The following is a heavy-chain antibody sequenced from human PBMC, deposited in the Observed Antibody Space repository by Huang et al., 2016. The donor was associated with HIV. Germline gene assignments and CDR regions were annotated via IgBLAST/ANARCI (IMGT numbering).Heavy chain of an antibody. CDR1: GGSISSSSYY. CDR2: IYYSWNT. Sequence: LQLQESGPGLVKSSETLSLICTVSGGSISSSSYYWGWIRQPPGKGPEWIGSIYYSWNTYYNPPLKSRVTISVDTSKNQFSLKGNSVTAADTAVYYCARHGRVAGHYYNNMDVWGRGTTVTVSS. D-gene: IGHD6-19*01. V-gene: IGHV4-39*01. J-gene: IGHJ6*02. CDR3: ARHGRVAGHYYNNMDV.